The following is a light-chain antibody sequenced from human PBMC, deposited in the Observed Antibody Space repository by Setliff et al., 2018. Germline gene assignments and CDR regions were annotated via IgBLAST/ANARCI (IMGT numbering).Light chain of an antibody. CDR2: ADT. J-gene: IGLJ2*01. CDR1: ASNIGAGFA. CDR3: QSHDTTTHSPV. Sequence: QSVLTQPPSVSGAPGQSVTISCIGNASNIGAGFAVHWYQHLTGTAPKLLIFADTGRPSGVADRFSGSKSVTSASLAITGLQPDDEGDYYCQSHDTTTHSPVFGGGTKVTVL. V-gene: IGLV1-40*01.